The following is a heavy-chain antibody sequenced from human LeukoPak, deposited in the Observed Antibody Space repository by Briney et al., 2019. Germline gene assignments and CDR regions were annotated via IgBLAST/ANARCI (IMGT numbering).Heavy chain of an antibody. CDR3: ARGGLDYDILTGYLPPRGYYYGMAV. CDR1: GFTVSSNY. V-gene: IGHV3-66*01. CDR2: IYSGGST. D-gene: IGHD3-9*01. J-gene: IGHJ6*02. Sequence: GGSLRLSCAASGFTVSSNYMSWVRQAPGKGLEWVSVIYSGGSTYYADSVKGRFTISRDNSKNTLYLQMSSLRAEDTAVYYCARGGLDYDILTGYLPPRGYYYGMAVWGQGTTVTVSS.